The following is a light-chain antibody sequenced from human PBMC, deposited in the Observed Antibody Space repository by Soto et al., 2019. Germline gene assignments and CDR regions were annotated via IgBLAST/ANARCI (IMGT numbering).Light chain of an antibody. CDR2: AAY. Sequence: DIQMTQSPSSLSASVGDRVTITCRASQSISLYLNWYQQKPGKPPKLLIYAAYSLQSGVSSRFSGSGSGTDFTLTISSLQPEDFATYYCQQSYSTPQTFGQGTKVEI. V-gene: IGKV1-39*01. J-gene: IGKJ1*01. CDR1: QSISLY. CDR3: QQSYSTPQT.